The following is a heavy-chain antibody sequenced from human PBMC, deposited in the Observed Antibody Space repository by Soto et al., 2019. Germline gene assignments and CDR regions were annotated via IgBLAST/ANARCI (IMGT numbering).Heavy chain of an antibody. D-gene: IGHD6-13*01. Sequence: QVQLVQSGAEVKKPGASVKVSCKASGYTFTCYGISWVRQAPGQGLEGMGWISAYNGKTNYAQKLQGRVTMTTDTSTSIAYMEQRSLRSDDTAVYYCARDYNSWTQNFDYRGQGTLVTVSS. V-gene: IGHV1-18*01. CDR1: GYTFTCYG. CDR3: ARDYNSWTQNFDY. CDR2: ISAYNGKT. J-gene: IGHJ4*02.